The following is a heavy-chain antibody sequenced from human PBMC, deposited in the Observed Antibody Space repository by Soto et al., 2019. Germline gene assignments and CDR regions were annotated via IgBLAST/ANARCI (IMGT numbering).Heavy chain of an antibody. Sequence: QVQLQQWGAGLVKPSETLSLSCAVYGQSFSGHSWAWIRQPPGKGLEWIGEINESGSTYYNPSLKSRVTHSTDTSQNQFSLKLSSVSAADTAAYFCARGSGIVALPGELEDVKYDYWGQGTLVNVSS. CDR2: INESGST. CDR1: GQSFSGHS. CDR3: ARGSGIVALPGELEDVKYDY. J-gene: IGHJ4*02. V-gene: IGHV4-34*01. D-gene: IGHD1-1*01.